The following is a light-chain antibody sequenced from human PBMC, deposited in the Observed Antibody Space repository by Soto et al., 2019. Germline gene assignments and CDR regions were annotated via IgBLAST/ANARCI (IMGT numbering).Light chain of an antibody. CDR2: EAT. V-gene: IGLV2-23*02. J-gene: IGLJ2*01. CDR3: CSYAGSNTFV. Sequence: QSVLTQPASVSGSPGQSITISCTGTSSDVGSYNLVSWYQHHPGKAPKLLIYEATNRPSGVSDRVSGSRSGNTASLTISGFQAEDEADYYCCSYAGSNTFVFGGGTKLTVL. CDR1: SSDVGSYNL.